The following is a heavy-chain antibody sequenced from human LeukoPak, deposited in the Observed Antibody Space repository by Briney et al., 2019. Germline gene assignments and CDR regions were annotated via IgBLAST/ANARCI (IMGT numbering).Heavy chain of an antibody. CDR2: IRSESSST. D-gene: IGHD3-16*01. V-gene: IGHV3-48*01. CDR1: GFTFSRYT. J-gene: IGHJ4*02. CDR3: ARDLNWAFDY. Sequence: TGGSLRLSCAASGFTFSRYTMNWVRQAPGKELEWISNIRSESSSTTYADSVKGRFTISRDNAKNSLYLQINSLRAEDTAVYYCARDLNWAFDYWGQGTLVTVSS.